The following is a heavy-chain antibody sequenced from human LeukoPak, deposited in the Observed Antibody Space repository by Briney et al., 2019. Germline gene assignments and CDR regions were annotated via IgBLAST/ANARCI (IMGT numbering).Heavy chain of an antibody. J-gene: IGHJ4*02. D-gene: IGHD1-26*01. CDR3: ARGPWGLLPPFDH. Sequence: PSETLSLTCAVYGGSFSGYYWSWIRQPPGKGLEWIGEINHSGSTNYNPSLKSRVTISIDTSKNQFSLKLSSVTAADTAVYYCARGPWGLLPPFDHGGQGTLVSVSS. CDR2: INHSGST. V-gene: IGHV4-34*01. CDR1: GGSFSGYY.